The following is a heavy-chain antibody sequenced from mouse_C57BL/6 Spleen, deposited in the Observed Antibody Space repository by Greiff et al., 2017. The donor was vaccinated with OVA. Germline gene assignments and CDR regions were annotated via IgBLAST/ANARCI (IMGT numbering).Heavy chain of an antibody. CDR2: INPNNGGT. D-gene: IGHD5-5*01. V-gene: IGHV1-26*01. CDR3: ARGTTYYSAMDY. J-gene: IGHJ4*01. CDR1: GYTFTDYY. Sequence: EVQLQQSGPELVKPGASVKISCKASGYTFTDYYMNWVKQSHGKSLEWIGDINPNNGGTSYNQKFKGKATLTVDKSSSTAYMELRSLTSEDSAVYYCARGTTYYSAMDYWGQGTSVTVSS.